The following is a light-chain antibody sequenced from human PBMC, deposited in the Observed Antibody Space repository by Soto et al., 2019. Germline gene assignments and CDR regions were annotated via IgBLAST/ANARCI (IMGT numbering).Light chain of an antibody. CDR2: GAS. CDR1: QSVNSN. V-gene: IGKV3-15*01. Sequence: ETVMTQSPATLSLSPGERATLSSRASQSVNSNLAWYQQKPGQAPRLLIYGASTRATGIPARFSGSGSGTEFTLTISSLQSEDFAVYYCQQYNNWPRTFGQGTKVDIK. CDR3: QQYNNWPRT. J-gene: IGKJ1*01.